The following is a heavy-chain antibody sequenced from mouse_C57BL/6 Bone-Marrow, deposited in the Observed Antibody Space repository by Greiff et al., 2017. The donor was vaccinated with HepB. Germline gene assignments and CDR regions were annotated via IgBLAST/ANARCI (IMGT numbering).Heavy chain of an antibody. CDR1: GFSFNTYA. J-gene: IGHJ1*03. CDR2: IRSKSNNYAT. Sequence: EVMLVESGGGLVQPKGSLKLSCAASGFSFNTYAMNWVRQAPGKGLEWVARIRSKSNNYATYYADSVKDRFTISRDDSESMLYLQMNNLKTEDTAMYYCVRQGLLRYWYFDVWGTGTTVTVSS. V-gene: IGHV10-1*01. CDR3: VRQGLLRYWYFDV. D-gene: IGHD1-1*01.